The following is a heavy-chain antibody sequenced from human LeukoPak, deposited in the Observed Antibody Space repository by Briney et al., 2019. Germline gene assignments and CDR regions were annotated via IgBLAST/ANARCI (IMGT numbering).Heavy chain of an antibody. V-gene: IGHV3-21*01. CDR3: ARDLTLGYCSSTSCLGPYYYYGMDV. J-gene: IGHJ6*02. CDR2: ISSSSSYI. D-gene: IGHD2-2*01. CDR1: GFTFSSYS. Sequence: GGSLRLSCAASGFTFSSYSMNWVRQAPGKGLEWVSSISSSSSYIYYADSVKGRFTISRDNAKNSLYLQMNSLRAEDTAVYYCARDLTLGYCSSTSCLGPYYYYGMDVWGQGTTVTVSS.